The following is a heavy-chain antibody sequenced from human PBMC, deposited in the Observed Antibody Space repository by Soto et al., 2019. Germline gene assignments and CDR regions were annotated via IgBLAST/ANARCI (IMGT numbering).Heavy chain of an antibody. Sequence: LRLSCAASGFTFSSYAMSWVRQAPGKGLEWVSAISGSGGSTYYADSVKGRFTISRDNSKNTLYLQMNSLRAEDTAVYYCAKLLEPGIAARAYFDYWGQGTLVTVSS. D-gene: IGHD6-6*01. CDR1: GFTFSSYA. J-gene: IGHJ4*02. CDR3: AKLLEPGIAARAYFDY. CDR2: ISGSGGST. V-gene: IGHV3-23*01.